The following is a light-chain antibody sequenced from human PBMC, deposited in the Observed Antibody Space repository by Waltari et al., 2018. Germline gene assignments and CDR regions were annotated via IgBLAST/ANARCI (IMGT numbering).Light chain of an antibody. CDR1: QNINNY. Sequence: DIQMTQSPSSLSASVGDRVTITCRASQNINNYLNWYQQKPGKAPKLLIYDASNLQRGVPSTFSGSGSGTDFTLTISSLQPEDFATYYCQQSYSTPRTFGQGTKVEIK. V-gene: IGKV1-39*01. CDR2: DAS. J-gene: IGKJ1*01. CDR3: QQSYSTPRT.